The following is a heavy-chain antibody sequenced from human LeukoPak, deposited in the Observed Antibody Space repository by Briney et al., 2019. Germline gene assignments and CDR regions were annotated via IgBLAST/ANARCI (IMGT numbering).Heavy chain of an antibody. CDR1: GYIFSNYG. CDR2: ISPHNGHT. CDR3: AREQWRVSFDY. D-gene: IGHD2-8*01. V-gene: IGHV1-18*01. J-gene: IGHJ4*02. Sequence: ASVKVSCKASGYIFSNYGISWVRQAPGQGLEWMAWISPHNGHTNYVQAFRGRVTLTTDTSSSTAYMELRSLTSDDTAVYYCAREQWRVSFDYWGQGTVVTVSS.